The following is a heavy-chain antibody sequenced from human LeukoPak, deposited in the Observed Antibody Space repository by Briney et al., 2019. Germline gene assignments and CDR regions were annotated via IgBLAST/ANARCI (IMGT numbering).Heavy chain of an antibody. CDR3: ARDPHGDYGMDV. D-gene: IGHD3-10*01. CDR1: GGTFTSYG. Sequence: ASVKVSCKASGGTFTSYGISWVRQAPGQGLEWMGWISGYNGNTNYAQKLQGRVTMTTDISTSTAYMELRSLRSDDTAVYYCARDPHGDYGMDVWGQGTTVTVSS. V-gene: IGHV1-18*01. J-gene: IGHJ6*02. CDR2: ISGYNGNT.